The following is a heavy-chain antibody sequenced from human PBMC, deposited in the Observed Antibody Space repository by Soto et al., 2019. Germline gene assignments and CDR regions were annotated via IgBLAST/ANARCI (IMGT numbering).Heavy chain of an antibody. D-gene: IGHD2-15*01. J-gene: IGHJ4*02. CDR1: GGSISSGNYY. CDR2: ISYSGST. V-gene: IGHV4-30-4*01. CDR3: ATMGTPATGLYVFDY. Sequence: QVQLQESGPGLVKPSQTLSLTCTVSGGSISSGNYYWSWIRQPPGKGLEWIGFISYSGSTYYSTSPKSRVTISVDPSKSQFSLNLSFVTAADTAVYYCATMGTPATGLYVFDYWGQGSLVTVSS.